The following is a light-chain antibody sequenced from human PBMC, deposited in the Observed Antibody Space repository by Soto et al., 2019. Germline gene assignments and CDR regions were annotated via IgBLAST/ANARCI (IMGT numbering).Light chain of an antibody. CDR3: NSYAGSNNGV. CDR1: SSDVGGYNY. V-gene: IGLV2-8*01. J-gene: IGLJ3*02. CDR2: EVS. Sequence: QSALTQPPSASGSPGQSVTISCTGTSSDVGGYNYVSWYQQHPGKAPKLMIYEVSKRPSGVPDRFSGSKSGNTASLTVSGLQAEEEADYYCNSYAGSNNGVFGGGTKLTVL.